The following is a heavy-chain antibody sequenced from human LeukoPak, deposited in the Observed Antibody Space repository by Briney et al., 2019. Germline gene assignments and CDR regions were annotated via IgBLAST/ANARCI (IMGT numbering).Heavy chain of an antibody. D-gene: IGHD3-3*01. CDR2: IHNSGST. V-gene: IGHV4-61*01. CDR3: ARVDFWSGYQLDY. Sequence: SETLSLTCTVSGGSVSSGSYYWSWIRQPPGKGLEWIGRIHNSGSTNYNPSLKSRVTISVDTSRNQFSLKLSSVTAADTAVYYCARVDFWSGYQLDYWGQGTLVTVSS. J-gene: IGHJ4*02. CDR1: GGSVSSGSYY.